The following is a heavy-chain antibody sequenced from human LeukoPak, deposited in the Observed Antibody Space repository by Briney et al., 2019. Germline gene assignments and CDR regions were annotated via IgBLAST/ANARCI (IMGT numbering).Heavy chain of an antibody. D-gene: IGHD5-18*01. CDR2: INHSGST. J-gene: IGHJ2*01. CDR3: ARVHAWIQLWYLKDPHWYFDL. Sequence: SETLSLTCAVYGGSFSGYYWSWIRQPPGKGLEWIGEINHSGSTNYNPSLKSRVTISVDTSKNQFSLKLSSVTAADTAVYYCARVHAWIQLWYLKDPHWYFDLWGRGTLVTVPS. CDR1: GGSFSGYY. V-gene: IGHV4-34*01.